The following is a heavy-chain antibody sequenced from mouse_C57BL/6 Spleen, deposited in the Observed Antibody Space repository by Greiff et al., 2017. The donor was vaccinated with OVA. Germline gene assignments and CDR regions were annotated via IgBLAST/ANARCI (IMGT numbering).Heavy chain of an antibody. J-gene: IGHJ2*01. V-gene: IGHV3-6*01. CDR1: GYSITSGYY. D-gene: IGHD1-1*01. CDR3: ARVGYGSSYGYFDY. Sequence: EVKVEESGPGLVKPSPSLSLTCSVTGYSITSGYYWNWIRQFPGNKLEWMGYISYDGSNNYNPSLKNRISITRDTSKNQFFLKLNSVTTEDTATYYCARVGYGSSYGYFDYWGQGTTLTVSS. CDR2: ISYDGSN.